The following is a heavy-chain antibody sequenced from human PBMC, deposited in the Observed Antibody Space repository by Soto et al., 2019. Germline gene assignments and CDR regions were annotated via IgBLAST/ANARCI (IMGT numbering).Heavy chain of an antibody. Sequence: QVQLVQSGAEVKKPGSSVKVSCKASGGTFSSYTISWVRQAPGQGLAWMGRIIPILGIANYAQKFQGRVTITADKSTSTAYMELSRLRSEDTAVYYCARGETGTSAYYDGMDVWGQGTTVTVSS. CDR3: ARGETGTSAYYDGMDV. CDR2: IIPILGIA. J-gene: IGHJ6*02. V-gene: IGHV1-69*02. CDR1: GGTFSSYT. D-gene: IGHD1-1*01.